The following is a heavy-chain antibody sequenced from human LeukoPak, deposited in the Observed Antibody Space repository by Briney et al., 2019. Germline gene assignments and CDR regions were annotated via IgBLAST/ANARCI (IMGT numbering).Heavy chain of an antibody. D-gene: IGHD6-19*01. J-gene: IGHJ4*02. CDR2: IIPTLGIA. CDR3: ARDPHMEIAVAGTTADDY. Sequence: ASVKVSCKASGGTFSSYAISWVRQAPGQGLEGMGRIIPTLGIANYAQKFQGRVTITADKSTSTAYMELSRLRSEDTAVYYCARDPHMEIAVAGTTADDYWGQGTLVTVSS. CDR1: GGTFSSYA. V-gene: IGHV1-69*04.